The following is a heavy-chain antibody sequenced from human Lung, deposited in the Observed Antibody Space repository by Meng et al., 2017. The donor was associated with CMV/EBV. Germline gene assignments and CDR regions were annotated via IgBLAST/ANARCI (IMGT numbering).Heavy chain of an antibody. V-gene: IGHV1-18*01. J-gene: IGHJ6*02. Sequence: SVKVSCXASGYTFTNYVINWVRQAPGQGLEWMGWVSGYNDNTKYAQKLQDRVTMTTDISTSTAYMELRSLRSDDTAIYYCARTYCSSTSCSPPYYYAMDVWGQGTTVTVSS. CDR2: VSGYNDNT. CDR1: GYTFTNYV. D-gene: IGHD2-2*01. CDR3: ARTYCSSTSCSPPYYYAMDV.